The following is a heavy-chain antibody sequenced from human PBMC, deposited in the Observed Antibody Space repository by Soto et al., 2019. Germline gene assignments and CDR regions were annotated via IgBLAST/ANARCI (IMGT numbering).Heavy chain of an antibody. J-gene: IGHJ5*01. CDR2: ISASGGST. CDR3: AKRLIAYCFGS. V-gene: IGHV3-23*01. CDR1: GFTFSSYA. D-gene: IGHD2-8*01. Sequence: PGGPLRLPSAASGFTFSSYATSWVRQAPGKGLEWVSAISASGGSTFHADSVKGRVTTSRDNSQNTLYLQTDSLRAEDTAVYYSAKRLIAYCFGSCGQTAFVTVSS.